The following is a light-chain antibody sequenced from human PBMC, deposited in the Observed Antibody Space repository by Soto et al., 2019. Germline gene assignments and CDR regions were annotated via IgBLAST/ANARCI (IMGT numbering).Light chain of an antibody. CDR2: GVS. J-gene: IGKJ3*01. CDR1: QSVSKN. V-gene: IGKV3-20*01. Sequence: EIGVTTSPATLSVSPGARATLSCRASQSVSKNLAWYQQKPGQAPRLLIYGVSSRATGIPDRFSGSGSGTDFTLTVSRLEPEDFAVFYCQQYGISPPTFGPGTKVDIK. CDR3: QQYGISPPT.